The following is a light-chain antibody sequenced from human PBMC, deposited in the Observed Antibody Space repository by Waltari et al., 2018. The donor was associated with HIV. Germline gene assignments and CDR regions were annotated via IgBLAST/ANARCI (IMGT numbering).Light chain of an antibody. Sequence: QSALTQPPSASGSLGHPVTLPCTASSSDSGAYAFVSWFQQHPQGPPKLLLYDVTRRPSTVSDRFSGSRSGNTAFLTVAGLQPDDEATYFCSSYGDSLRVLFGGGTNVTVL. CDR1: SSDSGAYAF. J-gene: IGLJ3*02. CDR3: SSYGDSLRVL. V-gene: IGLV2-8*01. CDR2: DVT.